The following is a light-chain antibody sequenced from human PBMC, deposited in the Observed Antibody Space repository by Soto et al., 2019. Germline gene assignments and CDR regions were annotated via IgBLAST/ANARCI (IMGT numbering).Light chain of an antibody. CDR2: GAS. Sequence: ETVLTQSPGTLSLSPGERAILSCSASQSVSSTYLAWYQQKPGQAPRLLIDGASSRATGIPDRFSGSGSGTDFTLTIRRLETEDVAVYYCQQYNNSLWTFGQGTKVEIK. CDR3: QQYNNSLWT. J-gene: IGKJ1*01. CDR1: QSVSSTY. V-gene: IGKV3-20*01.